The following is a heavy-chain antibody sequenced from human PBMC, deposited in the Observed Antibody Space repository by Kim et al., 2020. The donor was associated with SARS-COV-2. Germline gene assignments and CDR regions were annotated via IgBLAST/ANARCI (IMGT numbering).Heavy chain of an antibody. J-gene: IGHJ4*02. D-gene: IGHD1-26*01. Sequence: ADSVKGRFTISRDNSKNTLYLQMGSLRAEDMAVYYCARGGRELLGGYFDYWGQGTLVTVSS. CDR3: ARGGRELLGGYFDY. V-gene: IGHV3-64*02.